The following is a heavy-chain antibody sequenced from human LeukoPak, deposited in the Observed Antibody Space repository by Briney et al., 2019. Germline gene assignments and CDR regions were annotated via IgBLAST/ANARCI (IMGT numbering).Heavy chain of an antibody. CDR2: ISSSSSYI. CDR1: GFTFSSYS. V-gene: IGHV3-21*01. J-gene: IGHJ4*02. D-gene: IGHD4-17*01. Sequence: GRSLRLSCAASGFTFSSYSMNWVRQAPGKGLEWVSSISSSSSYIYYADSVKGRFTISRDNAKNSLYLQMNSLRAEDTAVYYCAREQPGTTTTVTTYYFDYWGQGTLVTVSS. CDR3: AREQPGTTTTVTTYYFDY.